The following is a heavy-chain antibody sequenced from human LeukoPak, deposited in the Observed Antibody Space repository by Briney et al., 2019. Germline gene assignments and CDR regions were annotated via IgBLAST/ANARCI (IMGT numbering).Heavy chain of an antibody. J-gene: IGHJ5*02. V-gene: IGHV1-2*02. D-gene: IGHD2-2*01. CDR2: INPNSGGT. Sequence: ASVKVSCKASGYTFTGYYMHRVRQAPGQGLEWMGWINPNSGGTNYAQKFQGRVTMTRDTSISTAYMELSRPRSDDTAVYYCARRVEYQLLYWFDPWGQGTLVTVSS. CDR3: ARRVEYQLLYWFDP. CDR1: GYTFTGYY.